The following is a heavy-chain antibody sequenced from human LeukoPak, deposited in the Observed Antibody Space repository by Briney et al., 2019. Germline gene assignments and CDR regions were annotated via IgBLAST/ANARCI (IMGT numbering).Heavy chain of an antibody. CDR1: GFTFSSYG. D-gene: IGHD1-26*01. CDR2: ISYDSVYK. CDR3: AKDHLVVGASSFVY. J-gene: IGHJ4*02. V-gene: IGHV3-30*18. Sequence: GRSLRLSCSASGFTFSSYGMHWVRQAPGKGLEWVAVISYDSVYKYYADSVRGRFSISRDNSKNTLYLQMNSLRAEDTALYYCAKDHLVVGASSFVYWGQGTLVTVSS.